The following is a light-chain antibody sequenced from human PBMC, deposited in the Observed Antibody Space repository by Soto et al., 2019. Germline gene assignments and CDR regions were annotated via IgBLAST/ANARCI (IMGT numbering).Light chain of an antibody. CDR2: DAS. Sequence: GDRVTITCRASQSISSWLAWYQQKPGKAPKLLIYDASSLESGVPSRFSGSGSGTEFTLTISSLQPDDFATYYCQQYNSYSWTFGQGTRWISN. J-gene: IGKJ1*01. CDR1: QSISSW. V-gene: IGKV1-5*01. CDR3: QQYNSYSWT.